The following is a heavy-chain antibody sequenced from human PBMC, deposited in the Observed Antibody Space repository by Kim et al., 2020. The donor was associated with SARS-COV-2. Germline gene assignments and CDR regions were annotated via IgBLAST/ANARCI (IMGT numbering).Heavy chain of an antibody. V-gene: IGHV3-74*01. Sequence: GGSLRLSCAASGFTFSSYWMHWVRQAPGKGLVWVSRINSDGSSTSYADSVKGRFTISRDNAKNTLYLQMNSLRAEDTAVYYCARDRGLEASGYGPATVAAYNWFDPWGQGTLVTVSS. CDR3: ARDRGLEASGYGPATVAAYNWFDP. J-gene: IGHJ5*02. CDR1: GFTFSSYW. D-gene: IGHD5-12*01. CDR2: INSDGSST.